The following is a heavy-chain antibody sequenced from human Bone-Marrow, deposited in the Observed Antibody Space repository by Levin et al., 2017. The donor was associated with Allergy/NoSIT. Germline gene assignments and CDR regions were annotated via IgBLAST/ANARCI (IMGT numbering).Heavy chain of an antibody. CDR2: ISSSSSYI. CDR1: GFTFSSYS. Sequence: GGSLRLSCAASGFTFSSYSMNWVRQAPGKGLEWVSSISSSSSYIYYADSVKGRFTISRDNAKNSLYLQMNSLRAEDTAVYYCARDLSTVTSGYWGQGTLVTGSS. J-gene: IGHJ4*02. V-gene: IGHV3-21*01. D-gene: IGHD4-17*01. CDR3: ARDLSTVTSGY.